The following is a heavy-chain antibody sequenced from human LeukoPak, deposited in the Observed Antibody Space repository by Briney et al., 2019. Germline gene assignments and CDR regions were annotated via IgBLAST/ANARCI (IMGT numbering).Heavy chain of an antibody. D-gene: IGHD3-22*01. CDR1: GGSISSYY. V-gene: IGHV4-59*01. CDR2: IYYSGSA. Sequence: SETLSLTCTVSGGSISSYYWSWIRQPPGKGLEWIGYIYYSGSANHNPSLKSRVTISRDTSKNQFSLKLTSVTTADTAVYYCARALSGYYGHDYWGQGTLVTVSS. J-gene: IGHJ4*02. CDR3: ARALSGYYGHDY.